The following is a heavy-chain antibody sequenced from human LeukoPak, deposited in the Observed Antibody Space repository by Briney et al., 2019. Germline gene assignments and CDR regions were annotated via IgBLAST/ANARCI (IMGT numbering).Heavy chain of an antibody. V-gene: IGHV4-39*07. Sequence: PSETLSLTCTVSGGSISSSSYYWGWIRQPPGKGLEWIGSIYYSGSTYYNPSLKSRVTISVDTSKNQFSLKLSSVTAADTAVYYCARRRHGDYSNLPRYYYYMDVWGKGTTVTVSS. CDR2: IYYSGST. CDR1: GGSISSSSYY. CDR3: ARRRHGDYSNLPRYYYYMDV. J-gene: IGHJ6*03. D-gene: IGHD4-11*01.